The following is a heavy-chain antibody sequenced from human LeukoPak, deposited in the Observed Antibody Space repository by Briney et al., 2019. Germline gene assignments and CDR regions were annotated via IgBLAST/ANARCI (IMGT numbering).Heavy chain of an antibody. CDR2: IYYSGST. V-gene: IGHV4-59*01. CDR1: GGSISSYY. D-gene: IGHD3-10*01. CDR3: ARGGPGYYASGTLGYFDY. J-gene: IGHJ4*02. Sequence: SETLSLTCTVSGGSISSYYWSWIRQPPGKGLEWIGNIYYSGSTNYNPSLKSRVTISVDTSKNQFSLKLSSVTAADTAVYYCARGGPGYYASGTLGYFDYWGQGTLVTVSS.